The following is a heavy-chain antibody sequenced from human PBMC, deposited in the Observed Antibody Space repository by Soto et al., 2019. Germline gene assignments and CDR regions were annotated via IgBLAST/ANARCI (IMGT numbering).Heavy chain of an antibody. V-gene: IGHV4-59*02. CDR3: ARTPETRGWLDP. D-gene: IGHD1-7*01. CDR2: IYYIGAY. CDR1: GASVSSYY. J-gene: IGHJ5*02. Sequence: QVQLQQSGPGLVRPSETLSLSCSVSGASVSSYYWSWVRQPPGKGLEWIGYIYYIGAYNYNPSLKSRVTISVDTSKNQYSLTLTYVTAADTAVYYCARTPETRGWLDPWGQGTLVTVSS.